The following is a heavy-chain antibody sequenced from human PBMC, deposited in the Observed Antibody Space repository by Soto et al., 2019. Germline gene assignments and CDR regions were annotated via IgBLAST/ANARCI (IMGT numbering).Heavy chain of an antibody. CDR1: GFTFSSCG. D-gene: IGHD3-3*01. CDR2: ISYDGSNK. CDR3: SKRITIFSYYYYGMDV. V-gene: IGHV3-30*18. J-gene: IGHJ6*02. Sequence: GGSLRLSCAASGFTFSSCGMHWVRQAPGKGLEWVAVISYDGSNKYYADSVKGRFTISRDNSKNTLYLQMNSLRAEDTAVYYCSKRITIFSYYYYGMDVWGQGTTVTVSS.